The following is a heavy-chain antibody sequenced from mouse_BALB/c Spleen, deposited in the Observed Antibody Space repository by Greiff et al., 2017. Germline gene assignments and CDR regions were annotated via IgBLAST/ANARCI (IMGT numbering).Heavy chain of an antibody. CDR1: GFTFSSFG. D-gene: IGHD1-2*01. J-gene: IGHJ3*01. CDR3: TRDFITTAPFAY. Sequence: EVQLVESGGGLVQPGGSRKVSCAASGFTFSSFGMHWVRQAPEKGLEWVAYISSGSSTIYYADTVKGRFTISRDNPKNTLFLQMTSLRSEDTAMYYCTRDFITTAPFAYWGQGTLVTVSA. CDR2: ISSGSSTI. V-gene: IGHV5-17*02.